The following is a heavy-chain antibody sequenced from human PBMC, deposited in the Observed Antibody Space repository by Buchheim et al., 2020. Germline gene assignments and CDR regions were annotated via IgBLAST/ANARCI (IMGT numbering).Heavy chain of an antibody. V-gene: IGHV1-69*08. Sequence: QVQLVQSGAEVKKPGSSVKVSCKASGGTFSSYTISWVRQAPGQGLEWMGRIIPILGIANYAQKFQGRVTITADKSTSTAYMELSSLRSEDTAVYYCARDYGDPVTFYYYYGMDVWGQGTT. D-gene: IGHD4-17*01. CDR2: IIPILGIA. CDR1: GGTFSSYT. CDR3: ARDYGDPVTFYYYYGMDV. J-gene: IGHJ6*02.